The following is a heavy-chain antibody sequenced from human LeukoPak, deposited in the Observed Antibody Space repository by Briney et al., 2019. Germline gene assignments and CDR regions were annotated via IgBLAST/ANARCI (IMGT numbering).Heavy chain of an antibody. Sequence: SETLSLTCAVYGGSFSGYYWSWIRRPPGKGLEWIGEINHSESTNYNPSLKSRVTISVDTSKNQFSLKLSSVTAADTAVYYCARGTANWFDPWGQGTLVTVSS. CDR3: ARGTANWFDP. D-gene: IGHD2-21*02. V-gene: IGHV4-34*01. CDR2: INHSEST. CDR1: GGSFSGYY. J-gene: IGHJ5*02.